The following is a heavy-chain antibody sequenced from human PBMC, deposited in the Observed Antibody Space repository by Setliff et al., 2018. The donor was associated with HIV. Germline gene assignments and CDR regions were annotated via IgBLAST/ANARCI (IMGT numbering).Heavy chain of an antibody. CDR1: GGSISSSTYY. Sequence: SETLSLTCTVSGGSISSSTYYWGWIRQPPGKGLEWIGSIYYSGNTYYNPSLKSRVTISVDTSKNQFSLKLNSVTATDTAVYYCARRTLITGYDYWGQGTLVTVSS. CDR3: ARRTLITGYDY. V-gene: IGHV4-39*01. J-gene: IGHJ4*02. CDR2: IYYSGNT. D-gene: IGHD3-16*01.